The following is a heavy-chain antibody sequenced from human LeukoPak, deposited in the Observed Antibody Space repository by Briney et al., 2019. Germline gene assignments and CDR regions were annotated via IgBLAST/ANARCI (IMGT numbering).Heavy chain of an antibody. CDR1: GFTFSSNA. CDR3: ARSNDAFDI. Sequence: GSLRLSCVASGFTFSSNAMTWVRQAPGKGLEWVSIIYSGGSTFYSDSVKGRFTISRDNSKNTLFLQMNSLRAEDTAVYYCARSNDAFDIWGQGTMVTVSS. V-gene: IGHV3-53*01. CDR2: IYSGGST. J-gene: IGHJ3*02. D-gene: IGHD5/OR15-5a*01.